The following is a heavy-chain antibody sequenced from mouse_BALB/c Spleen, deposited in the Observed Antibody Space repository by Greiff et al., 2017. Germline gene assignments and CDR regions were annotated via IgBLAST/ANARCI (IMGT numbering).Heavy chain of an antibody. V-gene: IGHV1S56*01. Sequence: QVQLQQSGPELVKPGASVRISCKASGYTFTSYYIHWVKQRPGQGLEWIGWIYPGNVNTKYNEKFKGKATLTADKSSCTAYMQLSSLTSEDSAVYFCARPAPTMMTTPCAYGGKGTLVTVSA. CDR2: IYPGNVNT. CDR1: GYTFTSYY. CDR3: ARPAPTMMTTPCAY. D-gene: IGHD2-4*01. J-gene: IGHJ3*01.